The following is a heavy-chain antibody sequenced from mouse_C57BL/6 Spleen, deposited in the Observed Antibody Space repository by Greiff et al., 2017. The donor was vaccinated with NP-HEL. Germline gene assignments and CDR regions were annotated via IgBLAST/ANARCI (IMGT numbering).Heavy chain of an antibody. CDR2: IYPRSGNT. CDR1: GYTFTSYG. CDR3: ARSRYYYGSSLYYAMDY. V-gene: IGHV1-81*01. J-gene: IGHJ4*01. D-gene: IGHD1-1*01. Sequence: QVQLQQSGAELARPGASVKLSCKASGYTFTSYGISWVKQRTGQGLEWIGEIYPRSGNTYYNEKFKGKATLTADKSSSTAYMELRSLTSEDSAVYFCARSRYYYGSSLYYAMDYWGQGTSVTVSS.